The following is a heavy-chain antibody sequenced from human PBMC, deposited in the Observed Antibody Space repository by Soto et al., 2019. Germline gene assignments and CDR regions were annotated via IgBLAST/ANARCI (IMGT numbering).Heavy chain of an antibody. V-gene: IGHV3-13*01. CDR1: FKCRGYG. CDR3: AKARRDFWSGYPDV. D-gene: IGHD3-3*01. CDR2: IGTAGDT. Sequence: FKCRGYGRRRIRQATGKGLEWVSAIGTAGDTYYPGSVKGRFTISRENAKNSLYLQMNSLRAEDTAVYYCAKARRDFWSGYPDVWGQGTTVTVSS. J-gene: IGHJ6*02.